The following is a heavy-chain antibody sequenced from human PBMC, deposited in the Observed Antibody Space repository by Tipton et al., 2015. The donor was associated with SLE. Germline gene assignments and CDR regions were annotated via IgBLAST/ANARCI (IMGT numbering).Heavy chain of an antibody. Sequence: QLVQSGAEVKKPGASVKVSCKASGYTFASYDINWVRQATGQGLEWMGWVNPNSGNTAYAQKFQGRVTMTRDTSISTAYMELSSLTSEDTAVYYCARHLGVIVAFEVWGQGTVLTVSS. CDR2: VNPNSGNT. J-gene: IGHJ3*01. CDR1: GYTFASYD. V-gene: IGHV1-8*01. D-gene: IGHD3-10*01. CDR3: ARHLGVIVAFEV.